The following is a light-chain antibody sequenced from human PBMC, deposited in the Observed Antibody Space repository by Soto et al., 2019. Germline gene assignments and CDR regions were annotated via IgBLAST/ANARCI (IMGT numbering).Light chain of an antibody. CDR2: DVS. Sequence: EIVLTQSPATLSLSPGERASLSCRASQSVGNSLAWYQHKPGQAPRLLIYDVSNRATGIPARFSGSGSGTDFTLTISSLEPEDFAVYYCQQYNNWHPLTFGGGTKVDIK. CDR1: QSVGNS. J-gene: IGKJ4*01. V-gene: IGKV3D-11*02. CDR3: QQYNNWHPLT.